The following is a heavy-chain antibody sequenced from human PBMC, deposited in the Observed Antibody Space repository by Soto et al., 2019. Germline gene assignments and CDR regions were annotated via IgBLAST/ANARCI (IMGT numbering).Heavy chain of an antibody. D-gene: IGHD2-21*02. V-gene: IGHV4-4*07. Sequence: XATLSLTFTVSGGSVTDYSWVWIRQPAGKGLEWIGRIFSSGSTNYNPSLKGRITMSLDTSKNQFSLKLNSATATDTAVYFCARDQGVAVTADNWFDPWGQGILVTVSS. CDR3: ARDQGVAVTADNWFDP. J-gene: IGHJ5*02. CDR1: GGSVTDYS. CDR2: IFSSGST.